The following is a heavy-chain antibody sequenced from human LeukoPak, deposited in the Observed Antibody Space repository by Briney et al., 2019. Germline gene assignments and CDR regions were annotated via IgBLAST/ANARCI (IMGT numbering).Heavy chain of an antibody. Sequence: SETLSLTCAVYGGSFRGYYWTWMRQPPGKGLEWIGEINHSGSTNYNPSLKSRVTISIDTSKSQFSLKLISVTASDTAVYYCARGSTGQYDPWGQGTLVTVSS. CDR3: ARGSTGQYDP. D-gene: IGHD2-2*01. CDR1: GGSFRGYY. CDR2: INHSGST. V-gene: IGHV4-34*01. J-gene: IGHJ5*02.